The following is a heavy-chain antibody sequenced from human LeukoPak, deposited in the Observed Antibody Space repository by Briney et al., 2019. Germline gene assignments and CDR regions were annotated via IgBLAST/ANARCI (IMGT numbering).Heavy chain of an antibody. J-gene: IGHJ4*02. D-gene: IGHD3-10*01. CDR3: AKRYYGSGSHLLY. CDR1: XFXXSSNF. V-gene: IGHV3-53*01. Sequence: GGSLRLXXXXXXFXXSSNFMSWVRQAPGKGLEWVSVIYSGGSTYYADSVKGRFTISRDNSKNTLYLQMNSLRAEDTAVYYCAKRYYGSGSHLLYWGQGTLVTVSS. CDR2: IYSGGST.